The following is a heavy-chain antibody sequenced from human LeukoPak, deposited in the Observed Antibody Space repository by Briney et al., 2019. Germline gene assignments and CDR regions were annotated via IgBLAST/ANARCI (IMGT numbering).Heavy chain of an antibody. V-gene: IGHV3-23*01. D-gene: IGHD3-10*01. CDR1: GFTFSSYA. CDR2: ISGSGGST. Sequence: GGSLRLSCAASGFTFSSYAMSWVRQAPGKGLEWVSAISGSGGSTYYADSVKGRFTISRENSKNTLYLQMNSLRDEDTAVYYCAKEVLLWFGESPLDYWGQGTLVTVSS. J-gene: IGHJ4*02. CDR3: AKEVLLWFGESPLDY.